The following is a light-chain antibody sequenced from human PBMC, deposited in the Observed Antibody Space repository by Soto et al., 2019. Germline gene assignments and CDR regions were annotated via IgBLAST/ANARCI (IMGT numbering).Light chain of an antibody. CDR2: GAS. CDR3: QQYDTWPVT. Sequence: EIVLTQSPGTLSLSPGERATLSCRASQSFTSTSLAWYQQKPGQAPRLLISGASRRAAGIPDRFSGSGSGTDFTLTISRLESEDIAVYYCQQYDTWPVTFGPGTKVEIK. CDR1: QSFTSTS. J-gene: IGKJ1*01. V-gene: IGKV3-20*01.